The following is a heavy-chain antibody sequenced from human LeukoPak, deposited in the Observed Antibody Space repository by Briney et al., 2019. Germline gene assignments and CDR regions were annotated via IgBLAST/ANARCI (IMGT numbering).Heavy chain of an antibody. Sequence: PGGTLRLSCAASLFTFSSYAMSWVRQAPGKGLDWVSAISGSGGSTYYADSLKGRFPLSRDNSQNTLYLQINSLRAYDTAIYYCVKTPVSLAPGDFFDYWGQGTLVTVSS. CDR3: VKTPVSLAPGDFFDY. CDR2: ISGSGGST. J-gene: IGHJ4*02. D-gene: IGHD1-20*01. V-gene: IGHV3-23*01. CDR1: LFTFSSYA.